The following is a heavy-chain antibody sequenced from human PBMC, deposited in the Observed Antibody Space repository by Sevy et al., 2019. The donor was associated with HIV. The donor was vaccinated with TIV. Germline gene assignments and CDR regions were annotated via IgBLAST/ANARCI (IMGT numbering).Heavy chain of an antibody. Sequence: GGSLRLSCVASGFNVSTYWMSWVRQAPGKGLEWVANMNQDGSEKYYVDSLEGRITISGDNAKTSLFLQKNNMGAEDTAFYYCVGDGEEIGFGAYNWVDPWGQGTLVTVSS. CDR2: MNQDGSEK. J-gene: IGHJ5*02. D-gene: IGHD3-10*01. V-gene: IGHV3-7*01. CDR3: VGDGEEIGFGAYNWVDP. CDR1: GFNVSTYW.